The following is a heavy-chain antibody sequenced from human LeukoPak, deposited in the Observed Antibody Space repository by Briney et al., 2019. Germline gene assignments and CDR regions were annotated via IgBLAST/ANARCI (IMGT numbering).Heavy chain of an antibody. CDR3: TRGSDTVFGVSRDGFDY. Sequence: PGGSLRLSCAASGFTFSSYAMTWVRQAPGKGLDWVGFIRSKPYGGTTEYAASVKGRFTISRDDSESIAYLQMNSLKTEDTGVYYCTRGSDTVFGVSRDGFDYWGQGTLVTVSS. V-gene: IGHV3-49*04. D-gene: IGHD3-3*01. CDR1: GFTFSSYA. J-gene: IGHJ4*02. CDR2: IRSKPYGGTT.